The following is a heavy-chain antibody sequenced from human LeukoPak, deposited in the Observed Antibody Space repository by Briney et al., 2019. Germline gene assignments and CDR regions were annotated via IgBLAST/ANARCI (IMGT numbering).Heavy chain of an antibody. J-gene: IGHJ6*02. CDR3: ARDLAHYYGMDV. Sequence: GGSLRLSCAASGFTFSSYWMSWVRQAPGKGLEWVSCISSSSNTIYYADSVKGRFTISRDNAKSSLYLQMNSLRAEDTAVYYCARDLAHYYGMDVWGQGTTVTVSS. V-gene: IGHV3-48*01. CDR2: ISSSSNTI. CDR1: GFTFSSYW.